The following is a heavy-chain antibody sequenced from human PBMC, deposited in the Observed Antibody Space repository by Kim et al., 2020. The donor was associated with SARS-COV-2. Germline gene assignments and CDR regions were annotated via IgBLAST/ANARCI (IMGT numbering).Heavy chain of an antibody. Sequence: GGSLRLSCVASGFTFGEYAMHWVRQSPGKGLEWVSGISWNSDNIAYADSVKGRFTISRDSANNSLFLQMNSLRPEDTALYYCTKDQSWLPWHGYFDSWGQGTQVIVSS. J-gene: IGHJ4*02. D-gene: IGHD5-12*01. CDR3: TKDQSWLPWHGYFDS. V-gene: IGHV3-9*01. CDR2: ISWNSDNI. CDR1: GFTFGEYA.